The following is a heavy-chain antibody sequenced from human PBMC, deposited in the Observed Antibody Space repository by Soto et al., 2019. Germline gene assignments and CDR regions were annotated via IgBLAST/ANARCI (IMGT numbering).Heavy chain of an antibody. V-gene: IGHV5-51*01. CDR1: GYSFTSYW. J-gene: IGHJ6*02. CDR2: IYPGDSDT. D-gene: IGHD3-10*01. Sequence: GESLKISCKGSGYSFTSYWIGWVRQMPGKGLEWMGIIYPGDSDTRYSPSFQGQVTISADKSISTAYLQWSSLKASDTAMYYCDWYVMVRGAWYYGMDAWGQGTTVTVSS. CDR3: DWYVMVRGAWYYGMDA.